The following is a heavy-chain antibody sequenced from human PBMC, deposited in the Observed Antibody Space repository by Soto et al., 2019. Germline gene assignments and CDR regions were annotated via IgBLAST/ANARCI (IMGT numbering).Heavy chain of an antibody. J-gene: IGHJ4*02. CDR3: CSSQVPTAFDY. V-gene: IGHV1-18*01. CDR1: GYTFTNFG. CDR2: INIYNGKT. Sequence: QVQLLQSGAEVMKPGASVKISCKASGYTFTNFGISWVRQAPRQGLEWRGWINIYNGKTNYAQKLQGRATLTTDTATSTAYMELRSLTSDDTAIYYCCSSQVPTAFDYWGQGALVTVSS. D-gene: IGHD2-15*01.